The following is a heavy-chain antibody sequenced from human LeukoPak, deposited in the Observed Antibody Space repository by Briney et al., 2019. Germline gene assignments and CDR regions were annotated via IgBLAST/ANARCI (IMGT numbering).Heavy chain of an antibody. D-gene: IGHD3-3*01. CDR1: GFTFSSYA. Sequence: PGGSLRLSCAASGFTFSSYAMSWVRQAPGKGLEWVSAIGGSGGSTYYADSVKGRFTISRDNSKNTLYLQMNSLRAEDTAIYYCARDERLLSFLKWGQGTLVTVSS. J-gene: IGHJ4*02. CDR3: ARDERLLSFLK. V-gene: IGHV3-23*01. CDR2: IGGSGGST.